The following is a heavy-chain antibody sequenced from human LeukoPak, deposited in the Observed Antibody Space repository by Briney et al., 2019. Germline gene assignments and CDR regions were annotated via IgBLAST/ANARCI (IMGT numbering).Heavy chain of an antibody. CDR3: ARHENGGTTLFDY. CDR1: GGSISSSSYY. J-gene: IGHJ4*02. CDR2: IYYSGST. V-gene: IGHV4-39*01. Sequence: LSETLSLTCTVSGGSISSSSYYWGWIRQPPGKGLEWIGSIYYSGSTYYNPPLKSRVTISVDTSKNQFSLKLSSVTAADTAVYYCARHENGGTTLFDYWGQGTLVTVSS. D-gene: IGHD1-7*01.